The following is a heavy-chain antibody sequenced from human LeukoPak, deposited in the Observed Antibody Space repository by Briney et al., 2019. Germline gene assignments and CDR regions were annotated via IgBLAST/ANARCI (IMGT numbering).Heavy chain of an antibody. Sequence: GASVKVSCKASGGTFSSYAISWVRQAPGQGLEWMGRIIPIFGIANYAQKFQGRVTITADKSTSTAYMELSSLRSEDTAVYYCAREAADSSGSESDYWGQGTLVTVSS. J-gene: IGHJ4*02. CDR1: GGTFSSYA. CDR2: IIPIFGIA. CDR3: AREAADSSGSESDY. V-gene: IGHV1-69*04. D-gene: IGHD3-22*01.